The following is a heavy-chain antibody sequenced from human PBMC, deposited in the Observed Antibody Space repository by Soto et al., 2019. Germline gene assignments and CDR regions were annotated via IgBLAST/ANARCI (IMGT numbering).Heavy chain of an antibody. D-gene: IGHD6-19*01. CDR2: IYPGDSDT. Sequence: GESLKISCKGSGYSFTSYWIGWVRQMPGKGLEWMGIIYPGDSDTRYSPSFQGQVTISADKSISTAYLQWSSLKASDTAMYYCARLNGRAVAGTDYYYGMDVWRQGTTVTVSS. V-gene: IGHV5-51*01. J-gene: IGHJ6*02. CDR1: GYSFTSYW. CDR3: ARLNGRAVAGTDYYYGMDV.